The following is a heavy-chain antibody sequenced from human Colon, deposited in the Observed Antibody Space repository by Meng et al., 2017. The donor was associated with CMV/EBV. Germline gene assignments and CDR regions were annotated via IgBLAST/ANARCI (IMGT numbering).Heavy chain of an antibody. V-gene: IGHV3-74*03. Sequence: EGQLVESGGGLVQPGGSLRRSCEASGFTFSSYWMHWVRQAPGKGLVWVSGINRDATTTMYADSVKGRFTISRDNAKNTLYLQMNGLRAEDTAVYYCARAYDEWGRGTLVTVSS. CDR1: GFTFSSYW. CDR2: INRDATTT. CDR3: ARAYDE. J-gene: IGHJ4*02.